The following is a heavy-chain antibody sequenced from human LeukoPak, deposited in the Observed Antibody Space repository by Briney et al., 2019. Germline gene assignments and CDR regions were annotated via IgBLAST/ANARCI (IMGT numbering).Heavy chain of an antibody. J-gene: IGHJ4*02. CDR1: GGSISSYY. D-gene: IGHD2-15*01. V-gene: IGHV4-59*01. CDR3: ARGCGGSCYSD. CDR2: IYYSGST. Sequence: SETLSLTCTVSGGSISSYYWSWIRQPPGKGLEWIGYIYYSGSTNYNPSLKSRVTISVDASKNQFSLKLSSVTAADTAVYYCARGCGGSCYSDWGQGTLVTVSS.